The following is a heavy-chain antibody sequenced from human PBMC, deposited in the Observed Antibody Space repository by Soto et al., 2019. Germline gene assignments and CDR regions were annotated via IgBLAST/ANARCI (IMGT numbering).Heavy chain of an antibody. CDR2: IYYSGST. Sequence: PSETLSLTCNVSGGSMNGYYWSWIRQAPGKGLEWIGYIYYSGSTNYNPSLKSRVTISVDTSKNQFSLTLSSVTAADTAVYYCARSYNNFWSCWGPWGQGTLVTVSS. D-gene: IGHD3-3*01. CDR3: ARSYNNFWSCWGP. CDR1: GGSMNGYY. J-gene: IGHJ5*01. V-gene: IGHV4-59*01.